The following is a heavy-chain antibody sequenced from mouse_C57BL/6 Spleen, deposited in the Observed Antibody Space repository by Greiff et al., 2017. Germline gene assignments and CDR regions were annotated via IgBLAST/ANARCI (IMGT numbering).Heavy chain of an antibody. J-gene: IGHJ4*01. CDR1: GFSLSTSGMG. Sequence: QVTLKESGPGILQSSQTLSLTCSFSGFSLSTSGMGVSWIRQPSGKGLEWLAHIYWDDDKRYNPSLKSRLTISKDTSRNQVFLKITSVDTADTATYYCARRIYYGREDYYAMDYWGQGTSVTVSS. D-gene: IGHD1-1*01. CDR3: ARRIYYGREDYYAMDY. CDR2: IYWDDDK. V-gene: IGHV8-12*01.